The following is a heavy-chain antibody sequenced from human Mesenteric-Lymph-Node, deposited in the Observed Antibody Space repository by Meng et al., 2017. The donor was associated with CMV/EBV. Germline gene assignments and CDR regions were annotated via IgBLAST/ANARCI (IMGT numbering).Heavy chain of an antibody. V-gene: IGHV6-1*01. CDR2: TYYRSRWFI. CDR3: ARDHGGLDY. Sequence: CAIFGDSVSSNSAAWNWIRQSPAGGLEWLGRTYYRSRWFIDDAVYVRSRITVNPDTSKKRFSLRLNSVTPEDTAVYYCARDHGGLDYWGQGALVTVSS. J-gene: IGHJ4*02. CDR1: GDSVSSNSAA. D-gene: IGHD3-16*01.